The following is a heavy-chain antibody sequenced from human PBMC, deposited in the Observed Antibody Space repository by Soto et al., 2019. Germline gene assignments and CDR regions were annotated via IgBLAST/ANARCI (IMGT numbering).Heavy chain of an antibody. V-gene: IGHV3-23*01. CDR2: ISGIGGST. D-gene: IGHD6-13*01. J-gene: IGHJ4*02. CDR1: GFTFTDYA. CDR3: ARGSSGYISSWYYFDY. Sequence: GGSLRLSCAASGFTFTDYALSWVRQAPGKGLEWVATISGIGGSTYLADSVKGRLSISRDNSKKAVSRLMNSLRAEDTAVYFCARGSSGYISSWYYFDYWGRGTLVTVS.